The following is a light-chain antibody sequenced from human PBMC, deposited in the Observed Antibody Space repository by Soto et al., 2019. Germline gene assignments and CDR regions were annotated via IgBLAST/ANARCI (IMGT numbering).Light chain of an antibody. CDR2: GAF. CDR3: QQRNIWPPVT. Sequence: EIVLTQSPGTLSLSPWERATLSCRASPSVTNYLAWYQQKPGQAPRLLLYGAFNRATGIPARFSGSGSGTDFTLTISSLEPEDFAVYYCQQRNIWPPVTFGQGTRLEIK. V-gene: IGKV3-11*01. J-gene: IGKJ5*01. CDR1: PSVTNY.